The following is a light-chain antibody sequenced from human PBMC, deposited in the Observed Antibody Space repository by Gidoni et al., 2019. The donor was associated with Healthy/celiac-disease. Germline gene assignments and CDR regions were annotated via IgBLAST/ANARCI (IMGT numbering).Light chain of an antibody. V-gene: IGKV4-1*01. J-gene: IGKJ1*01. Sequence: DIVMTQSPAFLALSLGERATINCKSSQSVLYSSNNKNYLAWYQQKPGQPPKLLIYWASTRESGVPDRFSGSGSGTDFTLTISSLQAEDVAVYYCQQYYSTLRTFGQGTKVEIK. CDR1: QSVLYSSNNKNY. CDR2: WAS. CDR3: QQYYSTLRT.